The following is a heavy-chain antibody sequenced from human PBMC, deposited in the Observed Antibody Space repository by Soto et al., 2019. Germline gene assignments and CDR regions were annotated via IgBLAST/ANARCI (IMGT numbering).Heavy chain of an antibody. CDR2: INAGNGNT. J-gene: IGHJ5*02. V-gene: IGHV1-3*01. CDR1: GYTFTSYA. Sequence: QVQLVQSGAEVKKPGASVKVSCKASGYTFTSYAMHWVRQAPGQRLEWMGWINAGNGNTKYSQKFQGRVTITRDTSASPAYMELSSLRSEDTAVYYCARVSYDFFHWFDPWGQGTLVTVSS. CDR3: ARVSYDFFHWFDP. D-gene: IGHD3-3*01.